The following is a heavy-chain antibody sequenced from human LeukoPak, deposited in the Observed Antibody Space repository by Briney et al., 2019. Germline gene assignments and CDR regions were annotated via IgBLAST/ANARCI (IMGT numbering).Heavy chain of an antibody. CDR3: ARVIIVGVTSFDY. CDR1: GYTFTGYY. D-gene: IGHD1-26*01. CDR2: INPNSGGT. J-gene: IGHJ4*02. Sequence: ASVKVSCKASGYTFTGYYMHWVRQAPGQGLEWMGRINPNSGGTNYAQKFQGRVTMTRDTSISTAYMELSRLRSDDTAAYYCARVIIVGVTSFDYWGQGTLVTVSS. V-gene: IGHV1-2*06.